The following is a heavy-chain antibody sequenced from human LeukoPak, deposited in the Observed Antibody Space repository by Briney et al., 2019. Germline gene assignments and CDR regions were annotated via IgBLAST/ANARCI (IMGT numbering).Heavy chain of an antibody. J-gene: IGHJ6*02. D-gene: IGHD3-10*01. CDR1: GFTVSSNY. V-gene: IGHV3-66*01. Sequence: GGSLRLSCAASGFTVSSNYMSWVRQAPGKGLEWVSVIYSGGSTYYADSVKGRFTISRDNSKNTLYLQMNSLRAEDTAVYYCARTGPITYCYYYGMDVWGQGTTVTVPS. CDR3: ARTGPITYCYYYGMDV. CDR2: IYSGGST.